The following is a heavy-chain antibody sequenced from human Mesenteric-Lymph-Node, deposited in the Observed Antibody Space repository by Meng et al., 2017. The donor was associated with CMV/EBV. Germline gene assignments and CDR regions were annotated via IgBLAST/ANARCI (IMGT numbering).Heavy chain of an antibody. J-gene: IGHJ1*01. CDR1: GDSISSYF. D-gene: IGHD4-23*01. CDR2: IDHSGRT. V-gene: IGHV4-59*12. CDR3: ARGDRNSELPSQH. Sequence: ESLKNSCTMSGDSISSYFCSWIRQPPGRGLEWIGYIDHSGRTFYNPSLKSRVTISIDTSKNQFSLMLTSVTAADTAVYYCARGDRNSELPSQHWGQGTLVTVSS.